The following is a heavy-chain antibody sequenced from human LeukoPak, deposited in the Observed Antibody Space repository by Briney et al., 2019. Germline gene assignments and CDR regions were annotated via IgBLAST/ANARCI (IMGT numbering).Heavy chain of an antibody. Sequence: GGSLRLSCAASGFSFRNYDMHWVRQSPGGRLEWVAFIRSDGTDKYYLDSVKGRFTISRDNSKNTLYLQMNSLRAEDAAVYYCAKNRFGLTYADASEIWGQGTMVSVSS. CDR3: AKNRFGLTYADASEI. CDR2: IRSDGTDK. V-gene: IGHV3-30*02. D-gene: IGHD2/OR15-2a*01. J-gene: IGHJ3*02. CDR1: GFSFRNYD.